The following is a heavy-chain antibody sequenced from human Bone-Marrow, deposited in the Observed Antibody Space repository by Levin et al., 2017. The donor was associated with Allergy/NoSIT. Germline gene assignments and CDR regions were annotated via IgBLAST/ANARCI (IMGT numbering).Heavy chain of an antibody. CDR3: ARTVSTVRGVKSWFDP. D-gene: IGHD3-10*01. CDR2: IYPGDSDT. Sequence: HGESLKISCKGSGYSFTSYWIGWVRQMPGKGLEWMGIIYPGDSDTRYSPSFQGQVTISADKSISTAYLQWSSLKASDTAMYYCARTVSTVRGVKSWFDPWGQGTLVTVSS. V-gene: IGHV5-51*01. J-gene: IGHJ5*02. CDR1: GYSFTSYW.